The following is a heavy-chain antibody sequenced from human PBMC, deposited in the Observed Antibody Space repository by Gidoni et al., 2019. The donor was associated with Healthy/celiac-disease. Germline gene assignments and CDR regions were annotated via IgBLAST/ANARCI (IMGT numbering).Heavy chain of an antibody. Sequence: EVQLVESGGGLVQPGRSLRLSCAASGFTFDDYAMHWVRQAPGKGLGWVSGISWNSGSIGYADSVKGRFTISRDNAKNSLYLQMNSLRAEDTALYYCAKDLGYSSGWNTFDYWGQGTLVTVSS. V-gene: IGHV3-9*01. CDR2: ISWNSGSI. D-gene: IGHD6-19*01. CDR1: GFTFDDYA. J-gene: IGHJ4*02. CDR3: AKDLGYSSGWNTFDY.